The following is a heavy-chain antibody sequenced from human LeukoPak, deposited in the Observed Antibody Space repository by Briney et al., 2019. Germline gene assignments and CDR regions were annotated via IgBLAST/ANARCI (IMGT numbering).Heavy chain of an antibody. CDR1: GFIFSSSE. J-gene: IGHJ4*02. CDR2: ISSSGSTI. Sequence: GGSLRLSCAASGFIFSSSEINWVRQAPGKGLEWVSYISSSGSTIFYADSVKGRFTISRDNSKNTLYLQMNSLRAEDTAVYYCAKDSDYWGQGTLVTVSS. V-gene: IGHV3-48*03. CDR3: AKDSDY.